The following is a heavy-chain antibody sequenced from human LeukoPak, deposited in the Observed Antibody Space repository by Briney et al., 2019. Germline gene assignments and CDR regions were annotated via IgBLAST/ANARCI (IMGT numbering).Heavy chain of an antibody. J-gene: IGHJ4*02. Sequence: ASVKVSCKASGYTFSGYYMHWVRQAPGQGLEWMGIISPTTGNTKYAQKFQGRVTMTRDTSTSTMYMELSSLRSEDTALYYCARDSELTATSNYLDYWGQGTLVTVSS. CDR1: GYTFSGYY. D-gene: IGHD2-21*02. V-gene: IGHV1-46*01. CDR2: ISPTTGNT. CDR3: ARDSELTATSNYLDY.